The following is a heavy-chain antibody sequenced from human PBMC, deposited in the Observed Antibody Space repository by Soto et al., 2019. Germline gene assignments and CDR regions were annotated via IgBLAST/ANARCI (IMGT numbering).Heavy chain of an antibody. D-gene: IGHD1-1*01. Sequence: QLQLQESGPGLVKPSETLSLICTVSGGSISNGDYHWGWIRQPPGEGLEWIGSINYSGNTHYNPSPTSRVTMSVDSSKNQFSLNLKSVTAADTAVYYCARQIGRNLWAFDIWGQGTMVTVSS. CDR2: INYSGNT. J-gene: IGHJ3*02. CDR1: GGSISNGDYH. V-gene: IGHV4-39*01. CDR3: ARQIGRNLWAFDI.